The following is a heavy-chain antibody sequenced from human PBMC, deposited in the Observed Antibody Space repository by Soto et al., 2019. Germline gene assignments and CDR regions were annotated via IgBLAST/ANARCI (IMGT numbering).Heavy chain of an antibody. D-gene: IGHD3-10*01. CDR2: ISAYNGNT. V-gene: IGHV1-18*01. CDR1: GYTXXXXX. Sequence: QVQLVQSGAEVKKPGASVKVSCKASGYTXXXXXXXXXXXXXXXXXXWMGWISAYNGNTNYAQKLQGRVTMTTDTXXXXXXXXXXXXXXXXXXXXYXAXXKXXGXXXYYGFWGQGTLVTVSS. J-gene: IGHJ4*02. CDR3: AXXKXXGXXXYYGF.